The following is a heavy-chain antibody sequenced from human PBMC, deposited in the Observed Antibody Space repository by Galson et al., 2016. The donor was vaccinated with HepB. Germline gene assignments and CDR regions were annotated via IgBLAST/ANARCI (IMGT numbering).Heavy chain of an antibody. CDR1: RYTFTNYF. V-gene: IGHV1-46*01. CDR2: INPSGATT. J-gene: IGHJ4*02. CDR3: ARLTSTWYEDY. Sequence: SVKVSCKASRYTFTNYFIHWVRQAPGQGLEWMGIINPSGATTRYAHKFQGRVTLTRDTSTSTMYMELSSLRPEDTAVYYCARLTSTWYEDYWGQGTLVTVSS. D-gene: IGHD6-13*01.